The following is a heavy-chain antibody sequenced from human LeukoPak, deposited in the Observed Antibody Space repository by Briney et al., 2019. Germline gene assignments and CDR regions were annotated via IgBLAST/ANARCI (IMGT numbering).Heavy chain of an antibody. D-gene: IGHD4-23*01. CDR3: AREESYGGNSLSY. CDR2: ISYDGSNK. V-gene: IGHV3-30*04. J-gene: IGHJ4*02. CDR1: GFTFSSYA. Sequence: TGRSLRLSCAASGFTFSSYAMHWVRQAPGKGLEWVAVISYDGSNKYYADSVKGQFTISRDNSKNTLYLQMNSLRAEDTAVYYCAREESYGGNSLSYWGQGTLVTVSS.